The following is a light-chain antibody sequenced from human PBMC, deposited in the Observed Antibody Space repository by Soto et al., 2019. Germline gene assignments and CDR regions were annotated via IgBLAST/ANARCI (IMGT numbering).Light chain of an antibody. V-gene: IGKV1-39*01. CDR1: QRISSY. J-gene: IGKJ2*01. CDR2: AAS. CDR3: QQSYSTPPLMYT. Sequence: DIQMTQSPSSLSASVGDRVTITCRASQRISSYLNWYQQKPGKAPKLLIYAASSLQSGVPSRFSGSGSGTDFTLTISSLQPEDFATYYCQQSYSTPPLMYTFGQGTKLEIK.